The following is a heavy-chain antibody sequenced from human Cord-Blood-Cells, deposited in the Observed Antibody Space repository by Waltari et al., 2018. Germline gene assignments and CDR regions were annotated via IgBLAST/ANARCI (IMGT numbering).Heavy chain of an antibody. CDR3: ATLQGYCTNGVCGDVDY. V-gene: IGHV1-46*01. Sequence: QVQLVQSGAEVKKPGASVKVSCKASGYTFTSYYMHWVRQAPGQRLEWMGRSNPSGGSTSYAQKFQGRVTMTRDTSTSTVYMELSSLRSEDTAVYYCATLQGYCTNGVCGDVDYWGQGTLVTVSS. CDR2: SNPSGGST. D-gene: IGHD2-8*01. J-gene: IGHJ4*02. CDR1: GYTFTSYY.